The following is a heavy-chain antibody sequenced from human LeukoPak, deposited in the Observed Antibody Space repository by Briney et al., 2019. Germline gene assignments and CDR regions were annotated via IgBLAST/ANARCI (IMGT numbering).Heavy chain of an antibody. CDR2: ISSNGRTT. CDR1: GFTLSAYE. V-gene: IGHV3-48*03. CDR3: ARDHEGDCCGDNCYFIPFDY. D-gene: IGHD2-15*01. Sequence: GGSLRLSCAVSGFTLSAYEMNWVRQAPGKGLEWVSYISSNGRTTYYADSVKGRFTISRDNAKNSLYLQMNSLRVEDTAIYYCARDHEGDCCGDNCYFIPFDYWGQGTQVTVSS. J-gene: IGHJ4*02.